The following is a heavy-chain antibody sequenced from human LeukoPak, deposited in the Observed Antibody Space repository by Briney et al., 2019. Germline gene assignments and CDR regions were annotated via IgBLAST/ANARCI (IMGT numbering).Heavy chain of an antibody. J-gene: IGHJ3*02. CDR2: IIPILGIA. Sequence: SVKVSCKASGGTFSSYTISWVRQAPGQGLEWMGRIIPILGIANYAQKFQGRVTITADKSTSTAYMELSSLRSEDTAVYYCARGGYYGSSGYLDAFDIWGQGTMVTVSS. CDR1: GGTFSSYT. D-gene: IGHD3-22*01. CDR3: ARGGYYGSSGYLDAFDI. V-gene: IGHV1-69*02.